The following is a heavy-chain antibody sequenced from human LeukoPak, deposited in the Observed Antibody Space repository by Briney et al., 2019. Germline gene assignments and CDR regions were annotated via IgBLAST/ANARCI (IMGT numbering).Heavy chain of an antibody. V-gene: IGHV4-39*01. CDR1: GGSISSSSYY. D-gene: IGHD1-20*01. CDR2: IYYSGST. J-gene: IGHJ6*03. CDR3: ARLYNWNDIYYYYYMDV. Sequence: SETLSLTCTVSGGSISSSSYYWGWIRQPPGKGLEWIGSIYYSGSTYYNPSLKSRVTISVDTSKNQFSLKLSSVTAADTAVYYCARLYNWNDIYYYYYMDVWGKGTTVTVSS.